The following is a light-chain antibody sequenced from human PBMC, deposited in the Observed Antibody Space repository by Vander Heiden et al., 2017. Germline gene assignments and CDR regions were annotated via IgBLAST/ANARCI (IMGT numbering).Light chain of an antibody. CDR3: SSFRRTNTLV. Sequence: SALTQPASVSRSPGLSITISCTGTSSDVGGYNYVSWYQQHPGKAPKLMLFEVSSRPSGVSNRFSGSKSGNTASLTISGLQTEDEADYYCSSFRRTNTLVFGTGTKVTVL. V-gene: IGLV2-14*01. CDR2: EVS. CDR1: SSDVGGYNY. J-gene: IGLJ1*01.